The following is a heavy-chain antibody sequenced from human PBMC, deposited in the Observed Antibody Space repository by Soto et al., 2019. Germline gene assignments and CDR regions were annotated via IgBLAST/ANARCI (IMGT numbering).Heavy chain of an antibody. CDR3: AKDAYYDFWSGYQDYFDY. V-gene: IGHV3-23*01. J-gene: IGHJ4*02. CDR2: ISGSGGST. Sequence: GGSLRLSCAASGFTFSSYAMSWVRQAPGKGLEWVSAISGSGGSTYYADSVKGRFTISRDNSKNTLYLQVNSLRAEDTAVYYCAKDAYYDFWSGYQDYFDYWGQGTLVTVSS. CDR1: GFTFSSYA. D-gene: IGHD3-3*01.